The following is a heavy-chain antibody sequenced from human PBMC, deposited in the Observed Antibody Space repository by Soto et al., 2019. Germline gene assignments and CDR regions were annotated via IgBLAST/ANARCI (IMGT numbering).Heavy chain of an antibody. CDR3: ARDRLGYCSSTSCYAALGY. Sequence: GGSLRLSCAASGFPFSSYAMHWVRQAPGKGLEYVSAISSNGGSTYYANSVKGRFTISRDNSKNTLYLQMGSLRAEDMAVYYCARDRLGYCSSTSCYAALGYWGQGTLVTVSS. D-gene: IGHD2-2*01. J-gene: IGHJ4*02. CDR1: GFPFSSYA. V-gene: IGHV3-64*01. CDR2: ISSNGGST.